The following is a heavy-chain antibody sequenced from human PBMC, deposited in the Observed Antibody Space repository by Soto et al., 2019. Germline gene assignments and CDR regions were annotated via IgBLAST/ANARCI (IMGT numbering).Heavy chain of an antibody. D-gene: IGHD2-15*01. Sequence: QVQLQESGPGLVKPSETLSLTCTVSGGSISSYYWSWIRHPPGKGPEWIGYIYYSGSTNYNPSLKRRLTISVDTSKNQFSLKLSSVAAADTAVYYCARRVLGYCSGCSCYINWYFDLWGRGALDTVSS. J-gene: IGHJ2*01. CDR2: IYYSGST. CDR3: ARRVLGYCSGCSCYINWYFDL. CDR1: GGSISSYY. V-gene: IGHV4-59*08.